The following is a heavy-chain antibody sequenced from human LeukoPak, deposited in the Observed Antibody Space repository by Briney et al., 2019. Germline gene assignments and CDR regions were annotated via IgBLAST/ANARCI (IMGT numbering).Heavy chain of an antibody. Sequence: GGSLRLSCAASGFTVSSNYMSWVRQAPGKGLEWASVIYSGGSTYYADSVKGRFTISRDNSKNTLYLQMNSLRAEDTAVYYCARDDPDSSGQTNPWGQGTLVTVSS. CDR3: ARDDPDSSGQTNP. V-gene: IGHV3-66*02. CDR2: IYSGGST. J-gene: IGHJ5*02. D-gene: IGHD3-22*01. CDR1: GFTVSSNY.